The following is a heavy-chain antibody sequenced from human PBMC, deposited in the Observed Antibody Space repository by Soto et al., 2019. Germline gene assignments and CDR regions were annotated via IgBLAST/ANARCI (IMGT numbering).Heavy chain of an antibody. Sequence: GGSLRLSCAAAGFTFSSYAMSWVRQAPGKGLEWVSAISGSGGSTYYADSVKGRFTISRDNSKNTLYLQMNSLRAEDTAVYYCAKDGGAATKHPVDYWGQGTLVTVSS. CDR1: GFTFSSYA. V-gene: IGHV3-23*01. CDR3: AKDGGAATKHPVDY. D-gene: IGHD1-26*01. CDR2: ISGSGGST. J-gene: IGHJ4*02.